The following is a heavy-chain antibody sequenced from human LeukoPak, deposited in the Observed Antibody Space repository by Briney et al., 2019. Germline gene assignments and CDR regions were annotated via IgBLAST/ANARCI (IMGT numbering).Heavy chain of an antibody. J-gene: IGHJ4*02. D-gene: IGHD1-1*01. CDR1: GGSISSYY. Sequence: PSETLSLTCTVSGGSISSYYWSWIRQPPGKGLEWIGYIYYIGSTDYNPSLKSRVIISIDRSKNQFSLKMTSVTAADTAVYYCARHARKRLTSNWDYWGQGSLVTVSS. CDR2: IYYIGST. CDR3: ARHARKRLTSNWDY. V-gene: IGHV4-59*08.